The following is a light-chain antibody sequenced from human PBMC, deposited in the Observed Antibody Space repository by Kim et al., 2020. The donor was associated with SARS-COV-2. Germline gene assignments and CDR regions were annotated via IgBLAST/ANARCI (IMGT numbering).Light chain of an antibody. CDR1: QSVSSSY. J-gene: IGKJ1*01. CDR3: QQYGSSPPWT. CDR2: GAS. Sequence: PGQRATLSCRASQSVSSSYLAWYQQKPGQAPRLLIYGASSRATGIPDRFSGSGSGTDFTLTISRLEPEDFAVYYCQQYGSSPPWTFGQGTKVDIK. V-gene: IGKV3-20*01.